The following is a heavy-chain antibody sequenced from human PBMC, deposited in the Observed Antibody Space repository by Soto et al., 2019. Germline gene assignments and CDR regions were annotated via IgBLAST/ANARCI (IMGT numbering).Heavy chain of an antibody. CDR3: AREVVPETTLGYFDF. J-gene: IGHJ4*02. Sequence: SSVTSFSNATGGYFSTNTITWVRQAPGPALEWIGGIIPMFDTTNYAPEFQGRVTITADTATTTVYTEVNRVTPDDTTVYYCAREVVPETTLGYFDFWGQGALVTVSS. V-gene: IGHV1-69*06. CDR1: GGYFSTNT. CDR2: IIPMFDTT. D-gene: IGHD2-15*01.